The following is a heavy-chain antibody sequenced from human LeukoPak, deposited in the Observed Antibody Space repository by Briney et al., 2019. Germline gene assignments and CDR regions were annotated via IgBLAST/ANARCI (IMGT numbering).Heavy chain of an antibody. CDR1: GYSFTSYW. CDR3: ASIYCSSTGCQAKDAFDI. J-gene: IGHJ3*02. D-gene: IGHD2-2*01. V-gene: IGHV5-51*01. CDR2: IYPGDSDT. Sequence: GESLKISCKGSGYSFTSYWIGWVRQMPGKGLEWMGIIYPGDSDTRYSPSFQGQVTISADKSISTAYLQWSSLKASDTAMYYCASIYCSSTGCQAKDAFDIWGQGTMVTVSS.